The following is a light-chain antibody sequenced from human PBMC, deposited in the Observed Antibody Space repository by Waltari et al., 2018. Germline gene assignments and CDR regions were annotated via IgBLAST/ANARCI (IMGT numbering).Light chain of an antibody. V-gene: IGLV2-8*01. CDR1: SRDVGGYNY. CDR3: SSYGGSNNVV. CDR2: EVI. J-gene: IGLJ2*01. Sequence: QSALTQPPSASGSPGQSVTIPCPGTSRDVGGYNYVSWYQQHPGKAPKPLIYEVIQRPSGVPYLFSGSKSGNTASLTVSGLQAEDEADYFCSSYGGSNNVVFGGGTTLTVL.